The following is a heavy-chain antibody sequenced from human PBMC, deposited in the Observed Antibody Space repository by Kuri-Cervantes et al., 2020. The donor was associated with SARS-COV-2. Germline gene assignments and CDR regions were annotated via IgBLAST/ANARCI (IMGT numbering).Heavy chain of an antibody. CDR2: IRYDGSNK. Sequence: GESLKISCAASGFTFSSYGMHWVRQAPGKGLEWVAFIRYDGSNKYYADSVKGRFTISRDNSKNTLYLQMNSLRAEDTAVYYCASVDFWSGYYLDYWGQGTLVTVSS. V-gene: IGHV3-30*02. J-gene: IGHJ4*02. CDR3: ASVDFWSGYYLDY. D-gene: IGHD3-3*01. CDR1: GFTFSSYG.